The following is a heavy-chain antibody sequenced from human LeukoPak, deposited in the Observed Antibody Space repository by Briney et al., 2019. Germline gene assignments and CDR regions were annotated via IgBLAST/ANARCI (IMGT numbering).Heavy chain of an antibody. V-gene: IGHV1-69*02. Sequence: ASVKVSCKASGGTFTSYTISWVRQAPGQGLEWMGRIIPVLGIPNYAQKFKGRVTINADKSTSTAYMEPSRLRSEDTAVYYCATLATARPYYFDYWGQGTLVTVSS. CDR3: ATLATARPYYFDY. D-gene: IGHD5-12*01. CDR2: IIPVLGIP. J-gene: IGHJ4*02. CDR1: GGTFTSYT.